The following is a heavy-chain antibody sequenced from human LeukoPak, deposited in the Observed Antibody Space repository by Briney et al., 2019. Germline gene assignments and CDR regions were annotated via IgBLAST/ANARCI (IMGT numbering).Heavy chain of an antibody. CDR3: TTDAPFYGSGSYFSDFQH. J-gene: IGHJ1*01. V-gene: IGHV3-15*01. CDR1: GFTFGSYA. Sequence: GGSLRLSCAASGFTFGSYAMSWVRQAPGKGLEWVGRIKSKTDGGTTDHAAPVKGRFTISRDDSKKTLYLQMNSLKTEDTGVYYCTTDAPFYGSGSYFSDFQHWGQGTLVTVSS. CDR2: IKSKTDGGTT. D-gene: IGHD3-10*01.